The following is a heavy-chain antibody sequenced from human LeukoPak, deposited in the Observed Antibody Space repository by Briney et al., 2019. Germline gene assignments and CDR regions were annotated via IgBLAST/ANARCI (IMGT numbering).Heavy chain of an antibody. CDR1: GGAISSGGYH. Sequence: SETLSLTCTVSGGAISSGGYHWSWIRQHPGKGLEWIGYIYFSGSTSYNPSLKSRLSISVDTSKNQFSLTMNSVTAADTAVYYCARGGVQLDYWGQGTQVTVSS. V-gene: IGHV4-31*03. J-gene: IGHJ4*02. CDR3: ARGGVQLDY. D-gene: IGHD2-8*01. CDR2: IYFSGST.